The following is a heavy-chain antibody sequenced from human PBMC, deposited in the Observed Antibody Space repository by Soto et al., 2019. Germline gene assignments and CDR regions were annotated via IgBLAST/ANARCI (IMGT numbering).Heavy chain of an antibody. Sequence: GGSLRLSCAASGFTFSSYAMSWVRQAPGKGLEWVSAISGSGGSTYYADSVKGRFTISRDNSKNTLYLQMNSLRAEDTAVYYCARGTMNWAAAREYNWFDPWGQGTLVTVSS. V-gene: IGHV3-23*01. CDR2: ISGSGGST. CDR3: ARGTMNWAAAREYNWFDP. D-gene: IGHD6-13*01. CDR1: GFTFSSYA. J-gene: IGHJ5*02.